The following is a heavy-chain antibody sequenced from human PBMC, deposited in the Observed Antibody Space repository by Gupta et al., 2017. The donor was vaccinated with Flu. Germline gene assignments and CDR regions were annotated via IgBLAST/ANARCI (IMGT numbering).Heavy chain of an antibody. D-gene: IGHD1-26*01. CDR2: INSGGGRT. V-gene: IGHV3-74*01. CDR3: ARGPRDPSGNYYAGDY. Sequence: WMTWVRQTPGKGLVWLSRINSGGGRTSYADAVKGRFTISRDNAKNTLYLQINSLTVDDTAVYFCARGPRDPSGNYYAGDYWGQGTLVTVSS. J-gene: IGHJ4*02. CDR1: W.